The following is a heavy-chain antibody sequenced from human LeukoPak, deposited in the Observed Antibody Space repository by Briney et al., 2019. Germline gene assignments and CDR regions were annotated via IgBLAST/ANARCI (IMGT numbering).Heavy chain of an antibody. CDR1: GFTFSSYG. CDR3: AKDSYPLLTVTTLDY. J-gene: IGHJ4*02. Sequence: GGSLRLSCAASGFTFSSYGMHWVRQAPGKGLEWVAFIRYDGSNKYYADSVKGRFTISRDNSKNTLYLQMNSLRAEDTAVYYCAKDSYPLLTVTTLDYWGQGTLVTVSS. V-gene: IGHV3-30*02. CDR2: IRYDGSNK. D-gene: IGHD4-17*01.